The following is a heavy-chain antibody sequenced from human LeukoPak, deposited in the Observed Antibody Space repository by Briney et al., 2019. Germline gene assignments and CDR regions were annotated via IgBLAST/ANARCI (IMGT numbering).Heavy chain of an antibody. J-gene: IGHJ4*02. D-gene: IGHD6-19*01. CDR2: IYSGGST. Sequence: GGSLRLSCAASGFTVSSNYMSWVRQAPGKGLEWVSVIYSGGSTYYADSVKGRFTISRDNAKNSLYLQMNSLRAEDTAVYYCARVAGYSSGWLKYWGQGTLVTVSS. CDR1: GFTVSSNY. CDR3: ARVAGYSSGWLKY. V-gene: IGHV3-53*01.